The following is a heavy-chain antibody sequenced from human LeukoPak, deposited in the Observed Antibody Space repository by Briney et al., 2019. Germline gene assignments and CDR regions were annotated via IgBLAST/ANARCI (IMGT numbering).Heavy chain of an antibody. CDR3: ARDRVPAARTRVAFDI. V-gene: IGHV3-33*01. J-gene: IGHJ3*02. CDR1: RFPYKRYD. Sequence: GGTLRLPCAASRFPYKRYDMHGARQARGRALVGVADKWYDGSNKYYADSVKGRFTISRDNSKNTLYLQMNRLRAEDTAVYDCARDRVPAARTRVAFDIWGQGTMVTVSS. D-gene: IGHD2-2*01. CDR2: KWYDGSNK.